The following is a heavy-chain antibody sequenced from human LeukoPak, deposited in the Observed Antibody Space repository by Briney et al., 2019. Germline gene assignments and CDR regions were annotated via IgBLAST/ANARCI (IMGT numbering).Heavy chain of an antibody. CDR2: ISSSSSYI. J-gene: IGHJ4*02. V-gene: IGHV3-21*01. Sequence: TGGSLRLSCAASGFTFSSYSMNWVRQAPGKGLEWVSSISSSSSYIYYADSVKGRFTISRDNAKNSLYLQMNSLRAEDTAVYYCARESIRTYYYDSSGGFDYWGQGTLVTVSS. CDR3: ARESIRTYYYDSSGGFDY. CDR1: GFTFSSYS. D-gene: IGHD3-22*01.